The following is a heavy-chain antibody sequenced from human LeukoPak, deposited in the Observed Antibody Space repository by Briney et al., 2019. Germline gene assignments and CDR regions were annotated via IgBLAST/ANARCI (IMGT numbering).Heavy chain of an antibody. D-gene: IGHD3-10*01. CDR1: GGSISSSNSF. Sequence: SETLSLTCTVSGGSISSSNSFWGWIRQPPGKGLEWIASIDYNGGVYYNPSLKSRVTISVDTSKNQFSLKVNSVTAADTAVYYCARRGGSGVRGDYYFDYWGQGTLVTVSS. CDR3: ARRGGSGVRGDYYFDY. J-gene: IGHJ4*02. CDR2: IDYNGGV. V-gene: IGHV4-39*01.